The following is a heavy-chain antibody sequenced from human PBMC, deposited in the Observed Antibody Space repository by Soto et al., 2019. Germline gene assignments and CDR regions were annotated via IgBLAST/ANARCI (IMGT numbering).Heavy chain of an antibody. CDR3: ARDLTGGSGWYVFDY. CDR2: ISFDGNNK. J-gene: IGHJ4*02. D-gene: IGHD6-19*01. CDR1: GFTFSSYA. Sequence: QVQLVESGGGVVQPGRSLRLSCAASGFTFSSYAMHWVRQATGKGLEWVALISFDGNNKNYADSVKGRFTISRDNSKNTLSLQMNSLRGEDTAVYYCARDLTGGSGWYVFDYWGQGTLVTVSS. V-gene: IGHV3-30-3*01.